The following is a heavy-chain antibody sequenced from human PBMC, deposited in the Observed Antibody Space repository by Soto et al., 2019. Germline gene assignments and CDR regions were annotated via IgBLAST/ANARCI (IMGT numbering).Heavy chain of an antibody. Sequence: SETLSPTCAVSGAFITSHSWWSWVRQPPGKGLERIGEVYHTGSTNYKSSLERRVAISVDKSKNQFSLTLNSVTAADTAVYFCARILSDTNFTPYYFDFWGRGTLVTVSS. D-gene: IGHD4-4*01. CDR1: GAFITSHSW. CDR2: VYHTGST. J-gene: IGHJ4*02. V-gene: IGHV4-4*02. CDR3: ARILSDTNFTPYYFDF.